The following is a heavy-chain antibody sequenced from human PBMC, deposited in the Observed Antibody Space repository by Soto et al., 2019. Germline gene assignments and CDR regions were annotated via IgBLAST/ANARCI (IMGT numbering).Heavy chain of an antibody. D-gene: IGHD6-6*01. CDR1: GGSISSYY. Sequence: TLSLTCTVSGGSISSYYWSWIRQPPGKGLEWIGYIYYSGSTNYNPSLKSRVTISVDTSKNQFSLKLSSVTAADTAVYYCARADIAARPDYYYYGMDVWGQGTTVTVSS. CDR3: ARADIAARPDYYYYGMDV. V-gene: IGHV4-59*01. CDR2: IYYSGST. J-gene: IGHJ6*02.